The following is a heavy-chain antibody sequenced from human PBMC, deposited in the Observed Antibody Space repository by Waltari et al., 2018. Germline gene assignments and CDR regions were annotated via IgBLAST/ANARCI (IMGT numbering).Heavy chain of an antibody. D-gene: IGHD2-2*01. Sequence: QVQLVQSGAEVKKPGSSVKVSCKASGGTFSSYAISWVRQATEQGLEWMGRIIPIFGTANYAQKFQGRVTITADKSTSTAYMELSSLRSEDTAVYYCARDIVVVPAVAGWFDPWGQGTLVTVSS. V-gene: IGHV1-69*13. CDR2: IIPIFGTA. CDR3: ARDIVVVPAVAGWFDP. J-gene: IGHJ5*02. CDR1: GGTFSSYA.